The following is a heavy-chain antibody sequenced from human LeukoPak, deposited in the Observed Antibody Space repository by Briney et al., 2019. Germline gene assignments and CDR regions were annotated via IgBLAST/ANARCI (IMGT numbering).Heavy chain of an antibody. Sequence: PGGSLRLSXATSGFTFSDYYMNWIRHSPEKGLEWASFISSSGSTIYYTDSVKGRFTISRDNAKNSLYLQMNNLRAEDTAVYYCASLSYSSRTWDYWGQGTLVTVSS. CDR2: ISSSGSTI. CDR3: ASLSYSSRTWDY. V-gene: IGHV3-11*04. D-gene: IGHD6-13*01. J-gene: IGHJ4*02. CDR1: GFTFSDYY.